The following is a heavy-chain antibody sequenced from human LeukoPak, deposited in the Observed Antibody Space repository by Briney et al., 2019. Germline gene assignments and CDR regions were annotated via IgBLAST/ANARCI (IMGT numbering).Heavy chain of an antibody. CDR2: IYTGNGNT. D-gene: IGHD3-10*01. J-gene: IGHJ4*02. CDR3: ARDPAMVRGVMEDH. CDR1: GYTFTDYA. Sequence: GASVKVSCKASGYTFTDYAMHWVRQAPGQRLEWMGWIYTGNGNTKYSQKLQGRVTITRDTSASTAYMELSSLRSEDTGVYYCARDPAMVRGVMEDHWGQGTLVTVSS. V-gene: IGHV1-3*04.